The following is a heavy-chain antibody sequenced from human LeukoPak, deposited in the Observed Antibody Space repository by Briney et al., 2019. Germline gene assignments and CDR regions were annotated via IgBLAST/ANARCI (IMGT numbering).Heavy chain of an antibody. J-gene: IGHJ4*02. D-gene: IGHD5-24*01. Sequence: SETLSLTCTVSGGSISSSGYYWGWIRQPPGKGLEWIGSIYYSGSTYYNPSLKSRVTISVDTSKNQFSLKLSSVTAADTAVYYCASTRWLQLWLDYWGQGTLVTVSS. CDR3: ASTRWLQLWLDY. CDR1: GGSISSSGYY. CDR2: IYYSGST. V-gene: IGHV4-39*01.